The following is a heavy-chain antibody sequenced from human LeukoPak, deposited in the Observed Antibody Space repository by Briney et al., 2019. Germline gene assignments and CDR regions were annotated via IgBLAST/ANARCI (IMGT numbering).Heavy chain of an antibody. CDR2: ISWNSGSI. Sequence: GGSLRLSCAASGFTFSRFSLNWVRQAPGKGLEWVSGISWNSGSIGYADSVKGRFTISRDNAKNSLYLQMNSLRAEDTALYYCAALQGRDYWGQGTLVTVSS. J-gene: IGHJ4*02. CDR3: AALQGRDY. CDR1: GFTFSRFS. V-gene: IGHV3-9*01.